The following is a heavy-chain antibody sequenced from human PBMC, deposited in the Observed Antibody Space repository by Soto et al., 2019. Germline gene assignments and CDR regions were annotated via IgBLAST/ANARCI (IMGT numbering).Heavy chain of an antibody. V-gene: IGHV1-69*13. Sequence: SVKVSCKASGGTFSSYAISWVRQAPGQGLEWMGGIIPIFGTANYAQKFQGRVTITADESTSTAYMELSSLRSEDTAVYYCARGGRGYSGYDSQYYYGMDVWGQGTTVTVSS. CDR1: GGTFSSYA. CDR3: ARGGRGYSGYDSQYYYGMDV. J-gene: IGHJ6*02. D-gene: IGHD5-12*01. CDR2: IIPIFGTA.